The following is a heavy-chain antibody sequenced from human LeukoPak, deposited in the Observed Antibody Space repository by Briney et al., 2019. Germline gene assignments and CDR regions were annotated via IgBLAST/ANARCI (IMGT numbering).Heavy chain of an antibody. CDR2: IWNDASQK. CDR1: GFTFSSYDG. D-gene: IGHD6-6*01. V-gene: IGHV3-33*01. CDR3: ARGSHYSTSSGYYLDF. Sequence: GGSLRLSCAASGFTFSSYDGMHWVRQAPGKGLEWVAVIWNDASQKFYADSMKGRFTITRDNSKATLLLQMNSLRVEDTAVYYCARGSHYSTSSGYYLDFWGQGTLVTVSS. J-gene: IGHJ4*02.